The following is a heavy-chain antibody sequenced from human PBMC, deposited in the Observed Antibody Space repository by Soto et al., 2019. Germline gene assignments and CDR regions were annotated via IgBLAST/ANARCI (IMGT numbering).Heavy chain of an antibody. CDR2: INWNSGSI. J-gene: IGHJ6*03. D-gene: IGHD5-12*01. V-gene: IGHV3-9*01. CDR3: AKVRVATTTYYYYYYMDV. CDR1: GFTFHDYA. Sequence: DVQLVESGGGLVQPGRSLRLSCAASGFTFHDYAMHWVRQAPGKGLEWVSGINWNSGSIGYADSVKGRFSISRDNAKNSLYLEMNSLRPEDTALYYCAKVRVATTTYYYYYYMDVWGKGTTVTVSS.